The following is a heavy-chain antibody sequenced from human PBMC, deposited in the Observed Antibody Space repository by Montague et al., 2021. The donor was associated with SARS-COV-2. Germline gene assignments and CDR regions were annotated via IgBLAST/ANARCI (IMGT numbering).Heavy chain of an antibody. Sequence: SETLSLTCTVSGGSISSYYWSWIRQPPGKGLEWIGYICYSGSTNYNPSLKSRATISVDTSKNQFSLKLSSVTAADTAVYYCAGGSGWMGNAFDIWGQGTMVTVSS. CDR1: GGSISSYY. CDR3: AGGSGWMGNAFDI. V-gene: IGHV4-59*01. D-gene: IGHD6-19*01. J-gene: IGHJ3*02. CDR2: ICYSGST.